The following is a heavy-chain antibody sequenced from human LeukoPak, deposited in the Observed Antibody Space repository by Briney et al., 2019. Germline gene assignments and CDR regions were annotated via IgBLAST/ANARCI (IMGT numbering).Heavy chain of an antibody. CDR1: GFTFSSYS. CDR2: ISSSSSYI. V-gene: IGHV3-21*01. J-gene: IGHJ4*02. Sequence: GGSLRLSCAASGFTFSSYSMNWVRQAPGKGLEWVSSISSSSSYIYYADSVEGRFTISRDNAKNSLYLQMNSLRAEDTAVYYCARSALGELSLLSYWGQGTLVTVSS. CDR3: ARSALGELSLLSY. D-gene: IGHD3-16*02.